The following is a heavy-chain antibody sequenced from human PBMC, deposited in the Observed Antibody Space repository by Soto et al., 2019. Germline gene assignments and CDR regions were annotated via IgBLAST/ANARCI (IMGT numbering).Heavy chain of an antibody. CDR3: ARVGSCSGGSCYSPHYFDY. CDR2: INHSGST. CDR1: GGSFSGYY. D-gene: IGHD2-15*01. V-gene: IGHV4-34*01. Sequence: SETLSLTCAVYGGSFSGYYWIWIRQPPGKGLEWIGEINHSGSTNCNPSLKSRVTISVDTSKNQFSLKLSSVTAADTAVYYCARVGSCSGGSCYSPHYFDYWGQGTLVTVSS. J-gene: IGHJ4*02.